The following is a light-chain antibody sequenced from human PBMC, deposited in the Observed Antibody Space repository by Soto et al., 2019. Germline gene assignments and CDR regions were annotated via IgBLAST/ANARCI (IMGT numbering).Light chain of an antibody. J-gene: IGLJ2*01. Sequence: QSVLTQPASVSGSPGQSITISCTGTSSDGGGYNDVSWYQQHPGQAPKLMIYDVSNRPSGVSNRFSCSKSGNTASLTISGLQAEDEADDYCSAYTSSSTLVFGGGTKLTVL. CDR3: SAYTSSSTLV. V-gene: IGLV2-14*01. CDR1: SSDGGGYND. CDR2: DVS.